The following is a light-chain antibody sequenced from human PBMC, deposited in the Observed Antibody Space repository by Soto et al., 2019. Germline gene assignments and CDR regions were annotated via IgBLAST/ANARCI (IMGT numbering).Light chain of an antibody. V-gene: IGLV1-40*01. CDR2: GNS. CDR1: SSNIGGGYD. Sequence: QSVLTQPPSVSGAPGQRVTISCTGSSSNIGGGYDVHWYQQLPGSAPKLLIYGNSNRPSGVPDRFSGSKSGTSASLAITGLQAEDEADYYCQSYDSSLSVYVVFGGGTKLTVL. CDR3: QSYDSSLSVYVV. J-gene: IGLJ2*01.